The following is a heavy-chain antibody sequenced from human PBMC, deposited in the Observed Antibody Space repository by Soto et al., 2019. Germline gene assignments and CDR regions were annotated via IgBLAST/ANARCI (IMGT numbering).Heavy chain of an antibody. V-gene: IGHV4-39*01. CDR2: IYYSGST. Sequence: SETMSLTCPVSGASLTSSSSLWGWIRQPPGKGLEWIGSIYYSGSTYYSPSLKSRHTIPVDTSKTQVSLKLSSVTATDTAVYYCARHGGPSRTGTGFGYWGQGSLVTVSS. J-gene: IGHJ4*02. D-gene: IGHD1-1*01. CDR3: ARHGGPSRTGTGFGY. CDR1: GASLTSSSSL.